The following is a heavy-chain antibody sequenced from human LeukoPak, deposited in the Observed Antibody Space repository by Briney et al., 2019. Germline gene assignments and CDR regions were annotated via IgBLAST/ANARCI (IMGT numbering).Heavy chain of an antibody. J-gene: IGHJ4*02. V-gene: IGHV3-23*01. CDR1: GFTFSSYA. CDR3: AKDAGYCSGGSCYPYYFDY. D-gene: IGHD2-15*01. Sequence: AGGFLRLSCAASGFTFSSYAMSWVRQAPGKGLEWVSAISGSGGSTSYADSVKGRFTISRENSKNTLYLQMNSLRAEDTAVYYCAKDAGYCSGGSCYPYYFDYWGQGTLVTVSS. CDR2: ISGSGGST.